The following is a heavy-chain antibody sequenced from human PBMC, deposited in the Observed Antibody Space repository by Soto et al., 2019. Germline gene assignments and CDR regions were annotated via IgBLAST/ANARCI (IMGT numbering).Heavy chain of an antibody. CDR3: ARDGQLRYFDWLLYHYYYGMDV. CDR2: ISYDGSNK. J-gene: IGHJ6*02. Sequence: QVQLVESGGGVVQPGRSLRISCAASGFTFSSYAMHWFRQAPGKVLEWVEVISYDGSNKYYADYVKGRFTISRDNSTNTLYLQMICMRADDTAVYYCARDGQLRYFDWLLYHYYYGMDVSGQGTTVTV. CDR1: GFTFSSYA. D-gene: IGHD3-9*01. V-gene: IGHV3-30-3*01.